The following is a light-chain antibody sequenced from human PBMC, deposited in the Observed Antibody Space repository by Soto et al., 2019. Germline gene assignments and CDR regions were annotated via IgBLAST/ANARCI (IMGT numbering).Light chain of an antibody. CDR1: QGVSCDY. J-gene: IGKJ1*01. CDR2: AAS. Sequence: DIVVTQSPGTRSLSSGKRATISCMAIQGVSCDYLAWYKQKRCEAPRLLIYAASNRARGIPDRFGGSGSGTDFTVTVSRLEPEDFAVYYCQQYGSEPWTFGQGTKV. CDR3: QQYGSEPWT. V-gene: IGKV3-20*01.